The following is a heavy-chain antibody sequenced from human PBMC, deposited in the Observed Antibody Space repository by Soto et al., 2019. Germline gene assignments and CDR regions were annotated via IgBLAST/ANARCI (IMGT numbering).Heavy chain of an antibody. J-gene: IGHJ4*02. D-gene: IGHD3-10*01. CDR3: ARDPSHGSGSYLDY. CDR2: IWFDGSNK. CDR1: GFTFSDYG. Sequence: GSLRLSCAASGFTFSDYGMHWVRQAPGKGLEWVAVIWFDGSNKYYADSVKGRFTLSRDNSKNTLYLQMNGLRAEDTAVFYCARDPSHGSGSYLDYWGQGTLVTVSS. V-gene: IGHV3-33*01.